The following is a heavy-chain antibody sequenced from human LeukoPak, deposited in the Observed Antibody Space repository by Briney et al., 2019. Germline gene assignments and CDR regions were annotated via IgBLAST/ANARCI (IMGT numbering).Heavy chain of an antibody. CDR2: IKSKADGGTT. D-gene: IGHD6-13*01. CDR1: AFTFTNAW. CDR3: ITLRSSGWW. J-gene: IGHJ4*02. Sequence: EGSLRLSCAASAFTFTNAWMSWVRQAPGKGLEWVGRIKSKADGGTTDYAAPVKGRFIISRDESKNTLHLQMNSLKTEDTAVYYCITLRSSGWWWGQGTLVTVSS. V-gene: IGHV3-15*01.